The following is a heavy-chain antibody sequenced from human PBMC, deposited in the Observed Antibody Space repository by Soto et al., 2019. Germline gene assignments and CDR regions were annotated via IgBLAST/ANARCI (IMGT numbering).Heavy chain of an antibody. CDR3: AKDQNYYDTRPTGY. Sequence: PGGSLRLSCAVSGFTFSSYAMSWVRQAPGKGLEWVSAISGSGGDTNYADSVKGRFTISRDNSKNTLYLQMNSLRAEDTAVYYCAKDQNYYDTRPTGYWGQGTPVTVSS. V-gene: IGHV3-23*01. CDR2: ISGSGGDT. CDR1: GFTFSSYA. J-gene: IGHJ4*02. D-gene: IGHD3-22*01.